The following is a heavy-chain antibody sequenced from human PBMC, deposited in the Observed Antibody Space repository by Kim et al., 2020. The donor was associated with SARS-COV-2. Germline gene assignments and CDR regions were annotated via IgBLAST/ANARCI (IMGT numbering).Heavy chain of an antibody. D-gene: IGHD2-15*01. CDR2: IIPILGIA. CDR3: ARVPGEILLEAFDY. CDR1: GGTFSSYA. J-gene: IGHJ4*02. V-gene: IGHV1-69*04. Sequence: SVKVSCKASGGTFSSYAISWVRQAPGQGLEWMGRIIPILGIANYAQKFQGRVTITADKSTSTAYMELSSLRSEDTAVYYCARVPGEILLEAFDYWGQGTLVTVSS.